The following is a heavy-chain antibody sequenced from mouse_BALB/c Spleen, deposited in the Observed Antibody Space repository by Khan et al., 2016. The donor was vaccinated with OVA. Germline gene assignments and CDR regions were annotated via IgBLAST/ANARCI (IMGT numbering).Heavy chain of an antibody. CDR1: GYTFTDYA. J-gene: IGHJ2*01. V-gene: IGHV1S137*01. D-gene: IGHD2-3*01. Sequence: VQLQESGPELVRPGVSVKISCKGSGYTFTDYAMHWVKQSHAKSLEWIGLIGTYSGNTNYNQKFKGKATMTVDKSSSTAYMELARLTSEDSAIYYCARPAYDGYYDYWGQGTTLTVSS. CDR3: ARPAYDGYYDY. CDR2: IGTYSGNT.